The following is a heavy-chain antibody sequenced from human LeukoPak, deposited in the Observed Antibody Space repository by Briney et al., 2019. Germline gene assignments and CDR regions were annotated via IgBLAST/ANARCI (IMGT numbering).Heavy chain of an antibody. J-gene: IGHJ6*03. D-gene: IGHD6-6*01. CDR2: IYYSGST. V-gene: IGHV4-59*11. CDR1: GGSINSHY. CDR3: ARVEYSSSYDYYYYYMDV. Sequence: SETLSLTCTVCGGSINSHYWSWIRQPPGKGLEWIGYIYYSGSTNYNPSLKSRVTISVDTSKNQFSLKLSSVTAADTAVYYCARVEYSSSYDYYYYYMDVWGKGTTVTVSS.